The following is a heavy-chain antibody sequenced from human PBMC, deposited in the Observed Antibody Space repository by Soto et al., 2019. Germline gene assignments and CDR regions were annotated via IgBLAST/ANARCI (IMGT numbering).Heavy chain of an antibody. CDR2: IYHSGST. CDR3: ARAGVGYSRSWYDYYYYGMDV. CDR1: CGSISSLEW. J-gene: IGHJ6*02. D-gene: IGHD6-13*01. V-gene: IGHV4-4*02. Sequence: PXDSLSLTPPDSCGSISSLEWWTGVRQPPGEGLAAIGEIYHSGSTNYKPSLKSRGTILVDKFKNQFALKLSSVAAADKAVYYCARAGVGYSRSWYDYYYYGMDVWGQGTTVTVSS.